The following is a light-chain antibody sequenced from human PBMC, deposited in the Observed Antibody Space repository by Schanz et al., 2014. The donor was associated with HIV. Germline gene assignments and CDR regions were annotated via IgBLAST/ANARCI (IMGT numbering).Light chain of an antibody. V-gene: IGKV3D-15*01. J-gene: IGKJ2*01. CDR1: QSVSSQ. CDR3: QQYNNWPPYT. CDR2: GAS. Sequence: EIVMTQSPATLSLSPGERATLSCRASQSVSSQLAWYQQRPGQAPRLLIYGASSRATGIPDRFSGSGSGTEFTLTISSLQSEDFAVYYCQQYNNWPPYTFGQGTKLEIK.